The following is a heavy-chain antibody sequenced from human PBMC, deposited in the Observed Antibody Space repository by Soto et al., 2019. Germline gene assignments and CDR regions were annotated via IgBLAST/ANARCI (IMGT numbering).Heavy chain of an antibody. CDR3: ARVGLTTTRNAMDV. CDR1: GFTFSIYW. Sequence: GGSLRLSCAASGFTFSIYWMHWVRQAPGKGLVWVSRINSDGSSTNYADSVKGRFTISRDNAENTLYLQMNSLRAEDTAVYYCARVGLTTTRNAMDVWGQGTTVTVSS. CDR2: INSDGSST. J-gene: IGHJ6*02. D-gene: IGHD4-4*01. V-gene: IGHV3-74*01.